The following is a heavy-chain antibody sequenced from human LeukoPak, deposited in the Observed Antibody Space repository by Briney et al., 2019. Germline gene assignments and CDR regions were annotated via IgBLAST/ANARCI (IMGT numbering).Heavy chain of an antibody. J-gene: IGHJ4*02. V-gene: IGHV1-69*05. D-gene: IGHD3-22*01. CDR1: GGTFSSYA. Sequence: ASVKVSCKASGGTFSSYAISWVRQAPGQGLEWMGGIIPIFGTANYAQKFQGRVTITTDESTSTAYMELSSLRSEDTAVYYCAKTLYYYDSSGYYYPPYFDYWGQGTLVTVSS. CDR3: AKTLYYYDSSGYYYPPYFDY. CDR2: IIPIFGTA.